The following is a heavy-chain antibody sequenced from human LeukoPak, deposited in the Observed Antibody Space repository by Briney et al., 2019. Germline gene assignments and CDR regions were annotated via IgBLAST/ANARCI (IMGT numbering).Heavy chain of an antibody. CDR1: GFTFSSYG. V-gene: IGHV3-30*18. J-gene: IGHJ3*02. CDR3: AKNELLWFGEFDAFDI. CDR2: ISYDGSNK. D-gene: IGHD3-10*01. Sequence: SGGSLRLSCAASGFTFSSYGMHWVRQAPGKGLDWVAVISYDGSNKYYADSVKGRFTISRDNSKNMLYLQTNSLRAEDTAVYYCAKNELLWFGEFDAFDIWGQGTMVTVSS.